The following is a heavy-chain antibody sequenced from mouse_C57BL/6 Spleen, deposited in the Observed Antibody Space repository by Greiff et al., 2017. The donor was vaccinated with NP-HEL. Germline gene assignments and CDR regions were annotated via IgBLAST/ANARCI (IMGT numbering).Heavy chain of an antibody. D-gene: IGHD6-1*01. CDR1: GFNIKDDY. V-gene: IGHV14-4*01. CDR3: TTWQSGFAY. Sequence: VQLQQSGAELVRPGASVKLSCTASGFNIKDDYMHWVKQRPEQGLEWIGWIDPENGDTEYASKFQGKATITADTSSNTAYLQLSSLTSEDTAVYYCTTWQSGFAYWGQGTLVTVSA. CDR2: IDPENGDT. J-gene: IGHJ3*01.